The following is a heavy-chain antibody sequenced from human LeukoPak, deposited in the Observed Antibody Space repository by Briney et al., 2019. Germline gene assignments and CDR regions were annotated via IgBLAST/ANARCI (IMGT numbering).Heavy chain of an antibody. V-gene: IGHV1-69*05. CDR3: ARARVVPAVRAAFDI. Sequence: GASVKVSCKASGGTFSSYAISWVRQAPGQGLEWMGGIIPIFGTANYAQKFQGRVTITTDESTSTAYMELSSLRSEDTAVYYCARARVVPAVRAAFDIWGQGTMVTVSS. J-gene: IGHJ3*02. CDR1: GGTFSSYA. D-gene: IGHD2-2*01. CDR2: IIPIFGTA.